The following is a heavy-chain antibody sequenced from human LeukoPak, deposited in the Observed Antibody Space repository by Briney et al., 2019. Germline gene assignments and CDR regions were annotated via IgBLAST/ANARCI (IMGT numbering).Heavy chain of an antibody. V-gene: IGHV4-59*01. CDR1: GGSISSYY. Sequence: SETLSLTCTVSGGSISSYYWSWLRQPPGKGLEWIGYIYYSGSTNYNPSLKSRVTISVDTSKNQFSLKLSSVTAADTAVYYCARAPVPPYYYGSGLNWFDPWGQGTLVTVSS. CDR2: IYYSGST. J-gene: IGHJ5*02. CDR3: ARAPVPPYYYGSGLNWFDP. D-gene: IGHD3-10*01.